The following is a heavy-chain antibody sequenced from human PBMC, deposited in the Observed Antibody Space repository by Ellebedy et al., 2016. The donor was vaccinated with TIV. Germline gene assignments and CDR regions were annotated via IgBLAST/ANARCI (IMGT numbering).Heavy chain of an antibody. CDR1: GGTFSNHD. Sequence: ASVKVSCXASGGTFSNHDVSWVRQAPGQGLEWMGGIMPIFGAPNYAPKFKGRVTISKDDSANTVFLLLSILRSEDTAVYYCAGMVRGVIGYYYSMDVWGQGTTVTVSS. CDR3: AGMVRGVIGYYYSMDV. CDR2: IMPIFGAP. V-gene: IGHV1-69*05. D-gene: IGHD3-10*01. J-gene: IGHJ6*02.